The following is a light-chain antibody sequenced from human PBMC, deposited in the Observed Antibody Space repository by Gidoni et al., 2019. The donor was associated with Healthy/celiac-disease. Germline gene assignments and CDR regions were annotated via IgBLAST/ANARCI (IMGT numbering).Light chain of an antibody. V-gene: IGLV3-1*01. CDR2: QDS. J-gene: IGLJ2*01. CDR1: KLGDKY. CDR3: QAWDSSVV. Sequence: SYELTQPPSVSVSPGQTASITCSGDKLGDKYACWYQQKPGQSPVLVSYQDSKRPSGIPERFSGSNSGNTATLTISGTQAMDEADYYCQAWDSSVVFGGGTKLTV.